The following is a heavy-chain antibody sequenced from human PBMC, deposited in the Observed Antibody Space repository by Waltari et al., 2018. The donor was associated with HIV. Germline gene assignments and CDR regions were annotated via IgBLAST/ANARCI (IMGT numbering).Heavy chain of an antibody. CDR1: CVSSCSDS. CDR3: EKGLKDRVDTDYYYGIDV. CDR2: VSGSGGGT. J-gene: IGHJ6*02. Sequence: EEELLVAGGGLVEPGGGLRRPSSAACVSSCSDSIMWVVRAPGAGVEWVSSVSGSGGGTDYAVSVESRFTISRNNTKNSLYLQKLRMRSGDRAEYDCEKGLKDRVDTDYYYGIDVWGQGTMVTVSS. D-gene: IGHD5-12*01. V-gene: IGHV3-23*01.